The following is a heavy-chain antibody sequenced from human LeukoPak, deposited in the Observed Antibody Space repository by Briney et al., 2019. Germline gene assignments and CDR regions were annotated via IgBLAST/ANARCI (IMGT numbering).Heavy chain of an antibody. Sequence: SETLSLTCAVYGGSFSGYYWSWIRQPPGKGLGWIGEINHSGSTNYNPSLKSRVTISVDTSKNQFSLKLSSVTAADTAVYYCARSRSYGYRDVYYWGQGTLVTVSS. J-gene: IGHJ4*02. CDR2: INHSGST. CDR1: GGSFSGYY. D-gene: IGHD5-18*01. CDR3: ARSRSYGYRDVYY. V-gene: IGHV4-34*01.